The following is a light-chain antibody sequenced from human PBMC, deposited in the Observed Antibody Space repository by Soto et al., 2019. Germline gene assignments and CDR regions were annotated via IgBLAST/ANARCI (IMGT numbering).Light chain of an antibody. CDR1: KNDIGVYDF. Sequence: QSVLTQPPSASGSPGQSVTISCTGTKNDIGVYDFVSWYQHHPGKAPRLIIYEVVQRPSGVPDRFSGSKSGNTASLTVSGLQAADEADYFCKSYAGSNQYVLGRGTKVTVL. CDR2: EVV. J-gene: IGLJ1*01. CDR3: KSYAGSNQYV. V-gene: IGLV2-8*01.